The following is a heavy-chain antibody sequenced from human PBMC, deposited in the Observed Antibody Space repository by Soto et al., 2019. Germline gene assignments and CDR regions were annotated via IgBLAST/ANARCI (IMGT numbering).Heavy chain of an antibody. V-gene: IGHV1-58*01. J-gene: IGHJ6*02. CDR2: IVVGSGNT. Sequence: ASVKVSCKASGFTFTSSPVQWVRQARGQRLEWIGWIVVGSGNTNCAQKFQERVTITRDMSTSTAYMELSSLRAEDTAVYYCARDVLLWFGEVNEPFDYYGMDVWGQGTTVTVSS. CDR3: ARDVLLWFGEVNEPFDYYGMDV. CDR1: GFTFTSSP. D-gene: IGHD3-10*01.